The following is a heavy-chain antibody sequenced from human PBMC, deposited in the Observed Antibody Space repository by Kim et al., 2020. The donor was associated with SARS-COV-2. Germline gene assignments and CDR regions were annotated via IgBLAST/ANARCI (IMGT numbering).Heavy chain of an antibody. V-gene: IGHV3-48*02. CDR2: ISSSTSTI. CDR1: GFIFSSYS. J-gene: IGHJ6*02. D-gene: IGHD6-6*01. CDR3: AGVGRCSSSMDV. Sequence: GGSLRLSCAASGFIFSSYSMDWVRQAPGKGLQWVSYISSSTSTIYYADSVKGRFTISRDNAGNSLYLQMNSLRDEDTAVYYCAGVGRCSSSMDVWGQGTTVTVSS.